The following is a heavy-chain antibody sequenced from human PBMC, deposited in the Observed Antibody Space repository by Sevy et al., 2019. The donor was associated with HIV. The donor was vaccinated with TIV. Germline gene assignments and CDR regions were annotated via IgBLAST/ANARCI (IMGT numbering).Heavy chain of an antibody. CDR1: GFTFSDAW. D-gene: IGHD6-13*01. CDR3: ITYPRITTTGTGGFDP. J-gene: IGHJ5*02. Sequence: GGSLRLSCAASGFTFSDAWMGWVRQAAGKGLECVGRIKSKSDGGTVEHAAPVKGRFTITRDDSKDQLYLQMNSLKTQETAVYFCITYPRITTTGTGGFDPWGQGTLVTVSS. V-gene: IGHV3-15*01. CDR2: IKSKSDGGTV.